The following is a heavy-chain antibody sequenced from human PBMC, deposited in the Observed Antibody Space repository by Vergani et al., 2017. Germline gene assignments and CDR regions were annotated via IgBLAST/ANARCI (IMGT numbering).Heavy chain of an antibody. CDR1: GGTFSSYT. CDR2: IIPILGIA. D-gene: IGHD3-3*01. CDR3: ARECITIVGVVAIVMWAFDI. J-gene: IGHJ3*02. Sequence: QVQLVQSGAEVKKPGSSVKVSCKASGGTFSSYTISWVRQAPGQGLEWMGRIIPILGIANYAQKFQGRVTITADKSTSTAYMELSSLRSEDTAVYYCARECITIVGVVAIVMWAFDIWGQGTMVTVSS. V-gene: IGHV1-69*08.